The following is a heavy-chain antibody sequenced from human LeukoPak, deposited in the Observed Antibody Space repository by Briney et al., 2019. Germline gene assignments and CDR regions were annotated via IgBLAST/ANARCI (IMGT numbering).Heavy chain of an antibody. J-gene: IGHJ4*02. CDR2: IYYSGST. Sequence: SETLSLTCTVSGGSISSYYWSWIRQPPGKGLEWIGYIYYSGSTNYNPSLKSRITISVDTSKNQFSLKLSSVTAADTAVYYCAREGGTTVDYWGQGTLVTVSS. D-gene: IGHD1-1*01. V-gene: IGHV4-59*01. CDR1: GGSISSYY. CDR3: AREGGTTVDY.